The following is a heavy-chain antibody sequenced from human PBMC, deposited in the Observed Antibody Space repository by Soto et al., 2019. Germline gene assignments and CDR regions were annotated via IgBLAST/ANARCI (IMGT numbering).Heavy chain of an antibody. CDR1: GFTFSSYA. CDR3: ARVAY. Sequence: GGSLRLSCAASGFTFSSYAMSWVRQVPGKGLEWVASISSGSSDTWYADSVEGRFIISRDNAQNSLFLQMNTLRPEDTAMYYCARVAYWGPGTQVTVSS. CDR2: ISSGSSDT. J-gene: IGHJ4*02. V-gene: IGHV3-21*01.